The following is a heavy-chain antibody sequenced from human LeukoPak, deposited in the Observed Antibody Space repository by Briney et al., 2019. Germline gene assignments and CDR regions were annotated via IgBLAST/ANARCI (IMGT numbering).Heavy chain of an antibody. CDR1: GGSVSNGSYY. Sequence: SETLSLTCTVSGGSVSNGSYYWSWIRQPPGKGLEWIGYIYYSGSTNYNPSLKSRVTISVDTSKNQFSLKLSSVTAADTAVYYCVGWQLNYGQFDYWGQGTLVTVSS. CDR3: VGWQLNYGQFDY. D-gene: IGHD3-16*01. V-gene: IGHV4-61*01. CDR2: IYYSGST. J-gene: IGHJ4*02.